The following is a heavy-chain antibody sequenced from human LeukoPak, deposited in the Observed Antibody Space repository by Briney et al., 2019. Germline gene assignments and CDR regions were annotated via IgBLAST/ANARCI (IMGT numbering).Heavy chain of an antibody. Sequence: GGSLRLSCAASGFTFSSYAMSWVRQAPGKGLEWVSSISASGGSTNYADSVKGRFTISRDNSKNTVYLQMNSLRAEDTAVYYCAKVMKGSERLTMVRGVIIKTAGLYYMDVWGKGTTVTVSS. D-gene: IGHD3-10*01. CDR3: AKVMKGSERLTMVRGVIIKTAGLYYMDV. J-gene: IGHJ6*03. CDR2: ISASGGST. CDR1: GFTFSSYA. V-gene: IGHV3-23*01.